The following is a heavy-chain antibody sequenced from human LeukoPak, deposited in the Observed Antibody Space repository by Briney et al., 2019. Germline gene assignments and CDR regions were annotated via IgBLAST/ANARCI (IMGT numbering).Heavy chain of an antibody. Sequence: AASVKVSCKASGGTFSSYAISWVRQAPGQGLEWMGGIIPIFGTANYAQKFQGRVTITTDESTSTAYMELSSLRSEDTAVYYCARGRDGYIFDYWGQGTLVTVSS. V-gene: IGHV1-69*05. J-gene: IGHJ4*02. CDR1: GGTFSSYA. CDR3: ARGRDGYIFDY. D-gene: IGHD5-24*01. CDR2: IIPIFGTA.